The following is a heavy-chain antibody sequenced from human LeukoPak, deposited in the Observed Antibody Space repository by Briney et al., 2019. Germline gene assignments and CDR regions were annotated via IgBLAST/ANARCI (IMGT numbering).Heavy chain of an antibody. CDR1: GYTFTSYY. D-gene: IGHD2-15*01. Sequence: ASVNVSCKASGYTFTSYYMHWVRQAPGQGLEWMGIINPSGGSTSYAQKFQGRVTMTRDMSTSTVYMELSSLRSEDTAVYYCAREGGVVVAATPILYYYYYMDVWGKGTTVTVSS. J-gene: IGHJ6*03. CDR3: AREGGVVVAATPILYYYYYMDV. CDR2: INPSGGST. V-gene: IGHV1-46*01.